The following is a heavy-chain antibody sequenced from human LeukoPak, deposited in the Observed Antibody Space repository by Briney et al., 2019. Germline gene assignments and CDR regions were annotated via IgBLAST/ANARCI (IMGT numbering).Heavy chain of an antibody. CDR3: ARSWGGGVGATFRDFDY. D-gene: IGHD1-26*01. CDR1: GYTFTSYD. J-gene: IGHJ4*02. CDR2: MNPNSGNT. V-gene: IGHV1-8*03. Sequence: GASVKVSCKASGYTFTSYDINWVRQATGQGLEWMGWMNPNSGNTGYAQKFQGRVTITRNTSISTAYMELSSLRSEDTAVYYCARSWGGGVGATFRDFDYWGQGTLVTVSS.